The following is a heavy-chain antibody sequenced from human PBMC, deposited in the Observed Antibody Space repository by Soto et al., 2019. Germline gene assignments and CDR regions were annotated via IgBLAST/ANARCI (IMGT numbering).Heavy chain of an antibody. D-gene: IGHD1-1*01. J-gene: IGHJ4*02. CDR1: GFTFSDYA. CDR3: ANARGKTAAGGTYCFDY. CDR2: ISGTGAGR. Sequence: EVQLLKSGGGLVQPGGSLRLSCAASGFTFSDYAMSWVRQAPGKGLEWVSAISGTGAGRYYADSVKGRFTISRDSSGKILFLQMNSLRSEDTAVYYCANARGKTAAGGTYCFDYWGQETLVTVSS. V-gene: IGHV3-23*01.